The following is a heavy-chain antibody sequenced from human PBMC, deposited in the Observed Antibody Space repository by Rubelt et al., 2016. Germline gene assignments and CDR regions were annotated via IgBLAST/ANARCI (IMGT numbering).Heavy chain of an antibody. V-gene: IGHV4-34*01. CDR1: GGSFSIYY. CDR3: ARWYYDFWSGTTNWFDP. J-gene: IGHJ5*02. Sequence: QVQLRQWGAGLLKPSETLSLTCAVYGGSFSIYYWSWIRQSPGKGLEWIGEINQSGTTNYNPSPQSRVNKPSEATKNQFSLKLGAVTSADTAVYYCARWYYDFWSGTTNWFDPWGQGTLVTVSS. D-gene: IGHD3-3*01. CDR2: INQSGTT.